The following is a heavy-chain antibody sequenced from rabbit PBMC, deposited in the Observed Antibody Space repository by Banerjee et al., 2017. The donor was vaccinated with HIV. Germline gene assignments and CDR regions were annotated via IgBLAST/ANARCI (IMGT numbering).Heavy chain of an antibody. CDR1: GFSFSSNYY. V-gene: IGHV1S45*01. D-gene: IGHD4-1*01. CDR2: IYTGTGST. J-gene: IGHJ4*01. Sequence: QEQLEESGGDLVKPGASLTLTCTASGFSFSSNYYMFWVRQAPGKGLEWIGCIYTGTGSTWYASWAKGRFTISKTSSTTVTLQMTSLTAADTATYFCARYLAGVIGWNFNFWGPGTLVTVS. CDR3: ARYLAGVIGWNFNF.